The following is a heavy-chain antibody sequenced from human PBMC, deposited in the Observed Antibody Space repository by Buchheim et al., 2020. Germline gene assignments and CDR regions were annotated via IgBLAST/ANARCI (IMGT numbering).Heavy chain of an antibody. V-gene: IGHV3-30*18. CDR3: AKVETSSSWYDY. Sequence: QVQLVESGGGVVQPGRSLRLSCAASGFTFSSYGMHWVRQAPGKGLEWVAVISYDGSNKYYADSVKGRFTISRDNSKNTLYLQMNSLRAEDTAVYYCAKVETSSSWYDYWGQGTL. CDR2: ISYDGSNK. D-gene: IGHD6-13*01. J-gene: IGHJ4*02. CDR1: GFTFSSYG.